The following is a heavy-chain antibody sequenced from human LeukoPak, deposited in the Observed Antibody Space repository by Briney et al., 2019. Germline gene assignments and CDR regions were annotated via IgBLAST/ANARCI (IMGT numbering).Heavy chain of an antibody. D-gene: IGHD3-22*01. Sequence: GASVKVSCKASGYTFTSYGISWLRQAPGQGLEWMGWISAYNGNTNYAQKLQGRVTMTTDTSTSTAYMELRSLRSDDTAVYYCARDAQGYYYDSSGNWFDPWGQGTLVTVSS. CDR3: ARDAQGYYYDSSGNWFDP. CDR1: GYTFTSYG. V-gene: IGHV1-18*01. J-gene: IGHJ5*02. CDR2: ISAYNGNT.